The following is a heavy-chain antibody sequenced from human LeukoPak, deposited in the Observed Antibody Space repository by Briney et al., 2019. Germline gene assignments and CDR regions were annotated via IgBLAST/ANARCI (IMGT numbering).Heavy chain of an antibody. CDR1: GGSISSYY. D-gene: IGHD6-13*01. CDR2: IYTSGST. V-gene: IGHV4-4*07. Sequence: SETLSLTCTVSGGSISSYYWSWIRQPAGKGLDWIGRIYTSGSTNYNPSLKSRVTISVDKSKNQFSLKLSSVTAADTAVYYCARGLSIAAAGVFDYWGQGTLVTVSS. J-gene: IGHJ4*02. CDR3: ARGLSIAAAGVFDY.